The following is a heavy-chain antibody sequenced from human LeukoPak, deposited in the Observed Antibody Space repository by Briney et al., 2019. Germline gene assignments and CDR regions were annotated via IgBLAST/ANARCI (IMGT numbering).Heavy chain of an antibody. CDR1: GFTFSTYS. Sequence: GGSLRLSCAASGFTFSTYSMNWVRQAPGKGLEWVSYIDSSSSTIYYADSVKGRFTISRDNAKNSLYLQMNSLRAEDTGVYYCARGPPLFDPWGQGTLVAVSS. V-gene: IGHV3-48*04. CDR2: IDSSSSTI. J-gene: IGHJ5*02. CDR3: ARGPPLFDP.